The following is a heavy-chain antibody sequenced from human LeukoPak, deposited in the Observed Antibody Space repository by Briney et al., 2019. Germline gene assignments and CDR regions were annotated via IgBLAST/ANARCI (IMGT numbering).Heavy chain of an antibody. V-gene: IGHV1-18*01. J-gene: IGHJ6*03. Sequence: ASVKVSCKASGYTFTSYGISSVRQAPGQGLEWMGWISAYNGNKIYAQKHQCRVTMTTDTSTSRDYMELRSLRSDDTAVYYCAREGIAAAYYYYYYYMDVWGKGTTVTVSS. CDR2: ISAYNGNK. CDR1: GYTFTSYG. CDR3: AREGIAAAYYYYYYYMDV. D-gene: IGHD6-13*01.